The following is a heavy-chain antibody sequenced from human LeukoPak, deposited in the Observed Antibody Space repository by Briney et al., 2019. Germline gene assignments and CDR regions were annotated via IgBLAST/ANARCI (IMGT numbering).Heavy chain of an antibody. CDR3: ARGKAYDSSGYYKLFDY. J-gene: IGHJ4*02. Sequence: GGSLRLSCAASGFTFSSYDMRWVRQATGKGLEWVSAIGTAGDTYYPGSVKGRFTISRENAKNSLYLQMNSLRAGDTAVYYCARGKAYDSSGYYKLFDYWGQGTLVTVSS. CDR2: IGTAGDT. CDR1: GFTFSSYD. D-gene: IGHD3-22*01. V-gene: IGHV3-13*01.